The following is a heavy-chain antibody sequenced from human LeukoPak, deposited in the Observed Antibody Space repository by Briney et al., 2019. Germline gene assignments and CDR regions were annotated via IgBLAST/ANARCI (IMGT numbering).Heavy chain of an antibody. J-gene: IGHJ6*02. V-gene: IGHV1-8*01. CDR1: GYTFTSYD. Sequence: ASVKVSCKASGYTFTSYDINLVRQATGQGLEWMGWMNPNSGNTGYEQKFHGRVTMTRNISISTAHMELSSLRSEDTAVYYCARDGYYYGMDVWGQGTTVTVSS. CDR2: MNPNSGNT. CDR3: ARDGYYYGMDV.